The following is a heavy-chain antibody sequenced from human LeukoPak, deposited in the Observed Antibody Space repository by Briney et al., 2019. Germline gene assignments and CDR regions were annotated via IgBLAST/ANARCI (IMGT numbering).Heavy chain of an antibody. D-gene: IGHD6-19*01. CDR3: ARRVAGMSLDF. Sequence: SETLSLTCAVYGGSFSGYYWSWIRQPPGKGLEWIGEINHTGSTNYNPSLKSRVTISVDTSKNQFSLKLSSVTAADTAVYYCARRVAGMSLDFWGQGTLVTVSS. CDR1: GGSFSGYY. J-gene: IGHJ4*02. CDR2: INHTGST. V-gene: IGHV4-34*01.